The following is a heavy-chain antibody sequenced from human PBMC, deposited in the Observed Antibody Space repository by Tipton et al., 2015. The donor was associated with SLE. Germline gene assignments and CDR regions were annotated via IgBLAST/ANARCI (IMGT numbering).Heavy chain of an antibody. V-gene: IGHV4-4*07. Sequence: TLSLTCTVSGGSLSSYYWSWIRQPAGKGLEWIGRIYASGSTEYNPSLKSRVTISVDPSKNQFSLKLSSVTAADTAVYFCARGGTARVIPAASFDSWGQGTLVTVSS. D-gene: IGHD2-2*01. CDR3: ARGGTARVIPAASFDS. J-gene: IGHJ4*02. CDR1: GGSLSSYY. CDR2: IYASGST.